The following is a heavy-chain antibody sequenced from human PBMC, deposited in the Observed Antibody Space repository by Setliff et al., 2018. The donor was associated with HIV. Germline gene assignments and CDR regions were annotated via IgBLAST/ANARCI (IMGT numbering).Heavy chain of an antibody. CDR3: ASPTYYNKWYYFDY. V-gene: IGHV3-30-3*01. J-gene: IGHJ4*02. CDR1: GFTFSSYA. CDR2: ISYDGSNK. Sequence: PGGSLRLSCAASGFTFSSYAMHWVRQAPGKGLEWVAVISYDGSNKYYADSVKGRFTISRDNSKNTLYLQMNSLRAEDTAVYYCASPTYYNKWYYFDYWGQGTLVTVSS. D-gene: IGHD3-10*01.